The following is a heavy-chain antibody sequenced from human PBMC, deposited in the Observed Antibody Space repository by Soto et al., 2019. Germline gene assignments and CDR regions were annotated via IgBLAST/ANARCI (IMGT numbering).Heavy chain of an antibody. CDR2: ISSSSTYI. CDR1: GFTFKGYT. Sequence: KPGGSLRLSCTGSGFTFKGYTMNWVRQAPGKGLEWVSSISSSSTYIYYSDSVKGRFTISRDNAKKSLYLQMSSLRVEDTAVYYCARDWEGFYYGSGNYYWGQGTQVTVSS. D-gene: IGHD3-10*01. CDR3: ARDWEGFYYGSGNYY. V-gene: IGHV3-21*01. J-gene: IGHJ4*02.